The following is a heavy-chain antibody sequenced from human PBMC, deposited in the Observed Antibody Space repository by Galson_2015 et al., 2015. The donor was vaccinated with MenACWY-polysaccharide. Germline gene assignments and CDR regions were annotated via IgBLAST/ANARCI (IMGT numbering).Heavy chain of an antibody. J-gene: IGHJ6*02. CDR2: IYAGDSDT. D-gene: IGHD3-16*02. V-gene: IGHV5-51*01. CDR1: GYRFTNYW. Sequence: QSGAEVKKPGESLKISCRGSGYRFTNYWIDWVRQVPGKGLEWMGTIYAGDSDTKYSPSLEGQVTISADKSISTAYLQWSSVKASDTAMYECARRKGDLSFPLYPYNGLDVWGQGTTVTVSS. CDR3: ARRKGDLSFPLYPYNGLDV.